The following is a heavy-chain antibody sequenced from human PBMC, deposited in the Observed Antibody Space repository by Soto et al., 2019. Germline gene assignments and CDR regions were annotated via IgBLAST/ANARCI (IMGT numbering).Heavy chain of an antibody. CDR2: MNPNSGNT. V-gene: IGHV1-8*01. CDR3: ARAGRGYVFWSVYYLYGRDV. D-gene: IGHD3-3*01. J-gene: IGHJ6*04. Sequence: GASVKVSCKASGYTFTRYDINWVRQATGQGLEWMGWMNPNSGNTGYAQKFQGRVTMTRNTSISTAYMELSSLRSEDTAVYYCARAGRGYVFWSVYYLYGRDVGGKGPTVTVPS. CDR1: GYTFTRYD.